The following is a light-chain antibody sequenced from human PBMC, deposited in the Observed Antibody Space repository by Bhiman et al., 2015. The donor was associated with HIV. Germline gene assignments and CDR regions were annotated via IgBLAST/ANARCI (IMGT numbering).Light chain of an antibody. V-gene: IGLV3-1*01. CDR1: KLEDKY. J-gene: IGLJ2*01. CDR2: QDK. Sequence: SFELTQSPSVSVSPGQTASISCSGDKLEDKYVSWYQQKAGQSPVLVIYQDKRRPSGIPERFSGSNSEHTATLTINETKGLDEAYYYCQAWDSSTHVVFGGGTKLTVL. CDR3: QAWDSSTHVV.